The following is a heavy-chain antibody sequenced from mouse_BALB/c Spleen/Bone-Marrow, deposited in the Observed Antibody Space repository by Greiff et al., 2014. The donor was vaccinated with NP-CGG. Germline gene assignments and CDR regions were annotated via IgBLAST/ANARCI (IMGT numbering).Heavy chain of an antibody. CDR1: GFAFSSYD. Sequence: EVQVVESGGGLVKPGGSLKLSCAASGFAFSSYDMSWVRQTPEKRLEWVAYISSGGGSTYYPDTVKGRFTISRDNAKNPLYLQMSSLKSEDTAMYYCARHEDGYYDAMDYWGQGTSVTVSS. CDR2: ISSGGGST. CDR3: ARHEDGYYDAMDY. J-gene: IGHJ4*01. D-gene: IGHD2-3*01. V-gene: IGHV5-12-1*01.